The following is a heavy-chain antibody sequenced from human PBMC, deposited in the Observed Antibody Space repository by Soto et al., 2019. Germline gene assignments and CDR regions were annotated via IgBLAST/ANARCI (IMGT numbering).Heavy chain of an antibody. V-gene: IGHV1-69*01. D-gene: IGHD2-2*01. Sequence: QVQLVQSGAEVKKPGSSVKVSCKASGGTFSSYAISWVRQAPGQGLEWMGGIIPIFGTATYAQKFQGRVTITADESKITAYMELSSLRSEDTAVYYCARFPGSCRSTSCDYYYGMDVWGQGTTVTVSS. CDR1: GGTFSSYA. CDR3: ARFPGSCRSTSCDYYYGMDV. CDR2: IIPIFGTA. J-gene: IGHJ6*02.